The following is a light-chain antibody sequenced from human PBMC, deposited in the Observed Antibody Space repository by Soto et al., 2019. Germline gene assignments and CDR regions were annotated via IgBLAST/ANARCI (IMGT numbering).Light chain of an antibody. CDR1: QSVSSN. Sequence: EIVMTQSPATLSVSPGERATLSCRASQSVSSNLAWYQQKPGQAPRLLIYGASTRATGIPAMFSGSESGTDCTLAISSLQSEDFAVYYCQQYNNWSFAFGPGTKVDIK. V-gene: IGKV3-15*01. J-gene: IGKJ3*01. CDR3: QQYNNWSFA. CDR2: GAS.